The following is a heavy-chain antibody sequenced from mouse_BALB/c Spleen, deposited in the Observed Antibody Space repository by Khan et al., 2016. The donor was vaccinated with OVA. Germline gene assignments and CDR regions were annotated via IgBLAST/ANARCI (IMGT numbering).Heavy chain of an antibody. CDR1: GFSLTNYG. D-gene: IGHD2-10*01. Sequence: QVQLKQSGPGLVAPSQSLSITCTISGFSLTNYGVHWVRQPPGKGLEWLVVIWSYGSTTYNSALKSRLTISKDNSKSQVFLKMNSLQTDDTTMYFCARQPYYQYNDIDYWGQGTSVTVSS. J-gene: IGHJ4*01. V-gene: IGHV2-6-1*01. CDR2: IWSYGST. CDR3: ARQPYYQYNDIDY.